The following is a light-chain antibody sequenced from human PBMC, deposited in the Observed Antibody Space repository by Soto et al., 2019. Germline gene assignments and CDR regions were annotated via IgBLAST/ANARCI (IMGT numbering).Light chain of an antibody. CDR3: QQSFITPRT. Sequence: DIPMTQSPSSLSASVGDRVTITCRASQSISNYLNWYQHKLGKAPKLLIYDASRLQSGVPSRFSGSGSGTDFTLTISSLQPEDFATYYCQQSFITPRTFGQGTKVDIK. V-gene: IGKV1-39*01. CDR1: QSISNY. CDR2: DAS. J-gene: IGKJ1*01.